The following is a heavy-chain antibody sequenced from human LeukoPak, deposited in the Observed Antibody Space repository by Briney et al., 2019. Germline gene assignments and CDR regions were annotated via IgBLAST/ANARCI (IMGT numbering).Heavy chain of an antibody. V-gene: IGHV3-21*01. D-gene: IGHD1-26*01. CDR1: GFTFSSYS. Sequence: GGFLRLFCAASGFTFSSYSMNWVRQAPGKGLEWVSSISSSSSYIYYADSVKGRFTISRDNAKNSLYLQMNSLRAEDTAVYYCAGSNSGSYLNDYWGQGTLVTVSS. J-gene: IGHJ4*02. CDR3: AGSNSGSYLNDY. CDR2: ISSSSSYI.